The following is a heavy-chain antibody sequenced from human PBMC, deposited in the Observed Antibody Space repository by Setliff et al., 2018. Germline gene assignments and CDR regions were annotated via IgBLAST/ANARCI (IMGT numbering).Heavy chain of an antibody. CDR3: ARGQNSYHPGSWGPLYDH. J-gene: IGHJ4*02. CDR1: GVSINSLNW. V-gene: IGHV4-4*02. D-gene: IGHD3-10*01. CDR2: IYHDGPS. Sequence: PSETLSLTCAVSGVSINSLNWWTWVRQSPGKGLEWIGYIYHDGPSVHYNPSLKSRVTISVDTSKNQFSLKLSSVTAADTAVFFCARGQNSYHPGSWGPLYDHWGQGTQVTVSS.